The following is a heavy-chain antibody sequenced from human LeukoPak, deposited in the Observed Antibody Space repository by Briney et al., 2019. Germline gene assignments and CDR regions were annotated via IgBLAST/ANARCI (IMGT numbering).Heavy chain of an antibody. CDR3: AKDTGAGAVTATFDY. J-gene: IGHJ4*02. CDR2: IQYNGGSK. CDR1: GFTFSSYG. V-gene: IGHV3-30*02. D-gene: IGHD2-21*02. Sequence: GGSLRPSCAASGFTFSSYGMHWVRQAPGKGLEWVAFIQYNGGSKYYADSVKDRFTISRDNSENSLYLQMNSLRAEDMALYYCAKDTGAGAVTATFDYWGQGTLVTVSS.